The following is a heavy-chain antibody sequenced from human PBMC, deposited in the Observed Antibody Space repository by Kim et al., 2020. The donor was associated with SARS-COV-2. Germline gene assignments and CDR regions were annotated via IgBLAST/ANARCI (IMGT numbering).Heavy chain of an antibody. V-gene: IGHV3-23*01. CDR3: AKAMMYSSGGFDS. D-gene: IGHD6-19*01. J-gene: IGHJ4*02. Sequence: YYADFVKGRFTISRDNSKNTLYLQMNTLRAEDTAMYYCAKAMMYSSGGFDSWGQGTLVAVAS.